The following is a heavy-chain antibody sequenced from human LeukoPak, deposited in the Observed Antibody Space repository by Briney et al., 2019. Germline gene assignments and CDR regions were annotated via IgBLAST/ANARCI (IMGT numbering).Heavy chain of an antibody. V-gene: IGHV4-61*01. Sequence: PSETLSLTCTVSGASVSSASYWTWIRQPPGQGVEWIAHIYNGVNTNYNPSLKSRVTISVDTSKNQFSLRLNSVTAADTAVYYCARSRGFNSGAFDPWGQGSLVTVSS. J-gene: IGHJ5*02. CDR1: GASVSSASY. CDR3: ARSRGFNSGAFDP. CDR2: IYNGVNT. D-gene: IGHD1-26*01.